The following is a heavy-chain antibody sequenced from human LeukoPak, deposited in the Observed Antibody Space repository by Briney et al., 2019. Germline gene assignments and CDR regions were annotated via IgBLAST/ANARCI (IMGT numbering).Heavy chain of an antibody. J-gene: IGHJ4*02. D-gene: IGHD2-2*01. V-gene: IGHV3-7*01. Sequence: GGSLRLSCAASGFTFSNYGMSWVRQAPGKGLEWVANIKQDGSEKFYVDSVKGRFTISRDNAKNSLYLQMNSLRAEDTAVYYCARFLVPAADNFDYWGQGTLVTVSS. CDR1: GFTFSNYG. CDR2: IKQDGSEK. CDR3: ARFLVPAADNFDY.